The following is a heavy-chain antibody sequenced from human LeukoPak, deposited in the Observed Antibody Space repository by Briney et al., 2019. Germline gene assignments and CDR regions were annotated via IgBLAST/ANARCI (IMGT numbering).Heavy chain of an antibody. CDR2: IYHSGTT. Sequence: SETLSLTCTVSGYSINSGYYWGWIRQPPGKGLEWIGSIYHSGTTYYNPSLKSRVTISVDTSKNQFSLKLSSVTAADTAVYYCARDGGTTRNWFDPWGQGTLVTVSS. CDR3: ARDGGTTRNWFDP. CDR1: GYSINSGYY. J-gene: IGHJ5*02. V-gene: IGHV4-38-2*02. D-gene: IGHD1-7*01.